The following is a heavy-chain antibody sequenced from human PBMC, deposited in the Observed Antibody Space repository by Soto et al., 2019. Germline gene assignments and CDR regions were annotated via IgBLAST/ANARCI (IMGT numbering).Heavy chain of an antibody. Sequence: EVPLVEPGGGLVQPGESLRLSCAASGFTFSYYWMHWVRQAPGKGLVWVSRIHSDGSSTTYADSVKGRFTISRDNARNTVYLQMNSLRVEDTAVYYCARGDRGAFDIWGQGTVVTVSS. CDR1: GFTFSYYW. CDR2: IHSDGSST. D-gene: IGHD1-26*01. J-gene: IGHJ3*02. CDR3: ARGDRGAFDI. V-gene: IGHV3-74*01.